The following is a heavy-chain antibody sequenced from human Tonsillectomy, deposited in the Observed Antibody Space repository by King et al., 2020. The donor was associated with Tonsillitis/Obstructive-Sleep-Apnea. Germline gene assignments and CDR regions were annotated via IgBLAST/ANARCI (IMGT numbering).Heavy chain of an antibody. V-gene: IGHV3-33*01. CDR3: TRARGSSAFDC. D-gene: IGHD6-6*01. Sequence: QLVKSGGGGVQPGRSLGLSCAAYGFKFSSYGMHWVRQAPGKGLEWVADIGADGSTKDDAASVKGRFTISRDNSKKTLYLQMNNLRAEDTAVYYCTRARGSSAFDCRGQGTLVTVSS. CDR1: GFKFSSYG. J-gene: IGHJ4*02. CDR2: IGADGSTK.